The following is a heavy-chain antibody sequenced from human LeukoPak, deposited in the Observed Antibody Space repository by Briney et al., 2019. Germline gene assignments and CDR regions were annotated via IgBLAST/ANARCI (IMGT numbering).Heavy chain of an antibody. CDR3: ARDPIAVAGTGLTYFDY. J-gene: IGHJ4*02. CDR1: GFTFGSNT. CDR2: ISSSSSYI. D-gene: IGHD6-19*01. Sequence: GGSLRLSCAASGFTFGSNTINWVRQAPGKGLEWVSSISSSSSYIYYADSVKGRFTISRDNAKNSLYLQMNSLRAEDTAVYYCARDPIAVAGTGLTYFDYWGQGTLVTVSS. V-gene: IGHV3-21*01.